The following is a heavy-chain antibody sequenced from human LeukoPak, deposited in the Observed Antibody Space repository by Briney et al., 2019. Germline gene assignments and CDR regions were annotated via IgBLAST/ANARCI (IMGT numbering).Heavy chain of an antibody. D-gene: IGHD1-26*01. CDR1: GYTFTSYV. J-gene: IGHJ3*02. Sequence: ASVKVSCKASGYTFTSYVISWVRQATGQGLEWMGWMNPNSGNTCYAQTFQGRVTMTRNTSISTAYMELSSLRSEDPAVYYCARGVGASEGDAFDIWGQGTMVTVSS. CDR2: MNPNSGNT. CDR3: ARGVGASEGDAFDI. V-gene: IGHV1-8*01.